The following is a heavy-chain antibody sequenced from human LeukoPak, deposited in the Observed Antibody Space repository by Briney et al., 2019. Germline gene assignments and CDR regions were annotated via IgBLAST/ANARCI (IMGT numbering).Heavy chain of an antibody. D-gene: IGHD2-2*01. J-gene: IGHJ4*01. CDR3: ARANANCSSTSCYPEFDY. CDR2: IYYSGST. V-gene: IGHV4-59*01. Sequence: SETLSLTCTVSGGSISSYYLSWIRQPPGQGLEWIGYIYYSGSTNYNPSLKSRVTISVDTSKNQFSLKLSSVTAADSAVYYCARANANCSSTSCYPEFDYWGQGTLVTVSS. CDR1: GGSISSYY.